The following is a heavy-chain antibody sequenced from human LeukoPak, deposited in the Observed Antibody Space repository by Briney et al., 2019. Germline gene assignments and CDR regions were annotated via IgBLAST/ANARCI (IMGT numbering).Heavy chain of an antibody. Sequence: SQTLSLTCTVFGGSISSGGYYWSWIRQPAGKGLEWIGRIYTSGSTNYNPSLKSRVTMSVDTSKNQFSLKLSSVTAADTAVYYCARESTFTMPRFDPWGQGTLVTVSS. D-gene: IGHD3-10*01. CDR2: IYTSGST. CDR1: GGSISSGGYY. J-gene: IGHJ5*02. CDR3: ARESTFTMPRFDP. V-gene: IGHV4-61*02.